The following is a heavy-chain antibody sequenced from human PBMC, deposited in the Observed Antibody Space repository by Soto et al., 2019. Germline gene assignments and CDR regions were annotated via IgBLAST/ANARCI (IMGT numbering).Heavy chain of an antibody. D-gene: IGHD2-2*01. CDR3: ASALVPAADGELWYGEHFDY. J-gene: IGHJ4*02. Sequence: QVQLVQSGAEVKKPGSSVKVSCKASGGTFSSYAISWVRQAPGQGLEWMGGIIPIFGTANYAQKFQGRVTITADESTSTAYMELSSLRSEDTAVYYCASALVPAADGELWYGEHFDYWGQGTLVTASS. V-gene: IGHV1-69*12. CDR1: GGTFSSYA. CDR2: IIPIFGTA.